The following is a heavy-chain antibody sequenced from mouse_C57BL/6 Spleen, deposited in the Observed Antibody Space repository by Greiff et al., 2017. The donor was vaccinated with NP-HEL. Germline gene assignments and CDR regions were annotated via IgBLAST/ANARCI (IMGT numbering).Heavy chain of an antibody. V-gene: IGHV1-80*01. J-gene: IGHJ4*01. Sequence: VQLQQSGAELVKPGASVKISCKASGYAFSSYWMNWVKQRPGKGLEWIGQIYPGDGDTNYNGKFKGKATLTADKSSSTAYMQLSSLTSEDSAVYFWAKDSSGYGAMDYWGQGTSVTVSS. CDR2: IYPGDGDT. D-gene: IGHD3-2*02. CDR3: AKDSSGYGAMDY. CDR1: GYAFSSYW.